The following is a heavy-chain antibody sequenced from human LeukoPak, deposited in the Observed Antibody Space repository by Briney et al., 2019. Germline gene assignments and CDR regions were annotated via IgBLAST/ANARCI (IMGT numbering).Heavy chain of an antibody. CDR1: GFTFSSYW. CDR2: IKKDGSEK. J-gene: IGHJ6*03. D-gene: IGHD1-26*01. CDR3: ARWGARLSYYYIDV. V-gene: IGHV3-7*03. Sequence: PGGSLRLSCAASGFTFSSYWMSWVRQAPGKGLEWVANIKKDGSEKYYVDSVKGRFTISRDNAKTSLYLQMNSLRAEDTAVYYCARWGARLSYYYIDVWGKGTTVIVSS.